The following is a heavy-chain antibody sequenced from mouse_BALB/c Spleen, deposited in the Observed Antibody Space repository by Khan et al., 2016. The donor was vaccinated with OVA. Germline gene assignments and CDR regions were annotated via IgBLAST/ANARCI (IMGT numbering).Heavy chain of an antibody. D-gene: IGHD4-1*01. CDR2: ISSDGDYT. Sequence: EVELVESGGDLVKSGGSLKLSCAASGFTFSPYSMSWVHQTPDKRLEWVATISSDGDYTYYPDSVKGRFNISRDNAKNTLYLQMSTLKSEDTAMYYCATHLTGSFAYWGQGTLVTVSA. CDR1: GFTFSPYS. V-gene: IGHV5-6*01. CDR3: ATHLTGSFAY. J-gene: IGHJ3*01.